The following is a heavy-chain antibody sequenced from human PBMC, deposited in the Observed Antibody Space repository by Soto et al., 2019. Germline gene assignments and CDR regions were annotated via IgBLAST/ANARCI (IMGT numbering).Heavy chain of an antibody. CDR3: ARGARFGDRRYMDV. CDR1: GGSISSFY. D-gene: IGHD3-10*01. CDR2: VYYSGKT. J-gene: IGHJ6*03. Sequence: SEILSLTCTVSGGSISSFYWFWIRQSPGRGLEWIGYVYYSGKTNYNPSLESRVTISVDTSENQFSLKLNSVTAADTAVYYCARGARFGDRRYMDVWGKGTTVTVSS. V-gene: IGHV4-59*12.